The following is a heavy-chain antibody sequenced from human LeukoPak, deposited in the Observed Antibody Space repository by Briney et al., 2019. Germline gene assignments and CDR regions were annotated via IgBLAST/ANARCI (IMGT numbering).Heavy chain of an antibody. D-gene: IGHD1-1*01. CDR2: ISSSSSYI. V-gene: IGHV3-21*01. CDR1: GFTFSSYS. CDR3: ARDSAGHDGFDY. Sequence: GGSLRLSCAASGFTFSSYSMNWVRQAPGKGLEWVSSISSSSSYIYYADSVKGRFTISRDNAKNSLYLQMNSLRAEDTAVYYCARDSAGHDGFDYWGQGTPVTVSS. J-gene: IGHJ4*02.